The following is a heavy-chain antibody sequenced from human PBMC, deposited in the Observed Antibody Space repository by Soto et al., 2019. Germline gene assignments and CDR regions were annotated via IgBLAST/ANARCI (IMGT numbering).Heavy chain of an antibody. V-gene: IGHV1-46*02. CDR3: VGDGADVYTGFDY. D-gene: IGHD2-21*01. Sequence: QVQLEQSGAEVKKPGASVLVSCKTSGYSFNKYCMYWVRQAPGQGLEWMGRICPDGDTGYAQEFQGRVTMTRDSSATTPYLQMSRLRSEDTALYYCVGDGADVYTGFDYWGQGSLVTVSS. CDR1: GYSFNKYC. J-gene: IGHJ4*02. CDR2: ICPDGDT.